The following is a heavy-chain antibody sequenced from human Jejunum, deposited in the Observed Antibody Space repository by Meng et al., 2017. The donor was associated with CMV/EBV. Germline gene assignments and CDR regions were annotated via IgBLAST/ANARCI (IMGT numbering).Heavy chain of an antibody. J-gene: IGHJ4*02. CDR3: ATGVADFEY. CDR1: GYTFTSYD. V-gene: IGHV1-8*01. D-gene: IGHD6-19*01. Sequence: AQLVQSGAEVKKPGASVKVSCKASGYTFTSYDITWVRQGTGQGLEWMGWMNPNRGTTGYAQKFQGRVTMTRNISKSTAYMDLSSLRSEDTAVYYCATGVADFEYWGQGTLVTVSS. CDR2: MNPNRGTT.